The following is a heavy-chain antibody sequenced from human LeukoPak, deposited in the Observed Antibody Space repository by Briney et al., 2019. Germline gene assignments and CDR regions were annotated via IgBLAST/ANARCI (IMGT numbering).Heavy chain of an antibody. D-gene: IGHD1-1*01. CDR3: ARGRIRSHRTAPEY. J-gene: IGHJ4*02. CDR2: ISDDGRNK. V-gene: IGHV3-30*03. CDR1: GFTFSDYA. Sequence: GGSLRLSCTASGFTFSDYAMHWVRQAPGKGLEWVAVISDDGRNKYYADSVKGRFTISRDNSKNTLSLQMNSLRDEDTAIYYCARGRIRSHRTAPEYWGQGTLVTVSS.